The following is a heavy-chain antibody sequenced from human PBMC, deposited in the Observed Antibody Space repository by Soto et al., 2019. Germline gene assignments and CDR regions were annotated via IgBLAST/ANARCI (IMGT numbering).Heavy chain of an antibody. CDR1: GFTFSSYA. J-gene: IGHJ4*02. Sequence: GGSLRLSCAASGFTFSSYAMSWVRQAPGKGLEWVSAISGSGGSTYYADSVKGRFTISRDNSNITLYLQMNSLRAEDTAVYYCAKDLGYYDSSGYYETVWGQGTLVTVSS. V-gene: IGHV3-23*01. D-gene: IGHD3-22*01. CDR3: AKDLGYYDSSGYYETV. CDR2: ISGSGGST.